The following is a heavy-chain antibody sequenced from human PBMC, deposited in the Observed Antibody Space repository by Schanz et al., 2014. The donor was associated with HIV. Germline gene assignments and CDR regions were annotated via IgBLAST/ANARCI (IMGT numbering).Heavy chain of an antibody. CDR3: ARGVRRDCRTPDCNTGWFDP. D-gene: IGHD2-15*01. Sequence: VQLKQWGAGLLKPSETLSLTCAVYGGSFSGYYWSWIRQPPGKGLEWIGEINHSGSTTYSPSLKGRVPISVDGSKRQCSRNLASVPAADTAVYYCARGVRRDCRTPDCNTGWFDPWGQGTLVTVSS. J-gene: IGHJ5*02. CDR1: GGSFSGYY. CDR2: INHSGST. V-gene: IGHV4-34*01.